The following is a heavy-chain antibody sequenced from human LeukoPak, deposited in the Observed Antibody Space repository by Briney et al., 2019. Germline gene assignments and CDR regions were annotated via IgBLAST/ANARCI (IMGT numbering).Heavy chain of an antibody. D-gene: IGHD3-22*01. CDR3: ARSRRGITMIVVVNYYFDY. J-gene: IGHJ4*02. CDR1: GYTFTSYY. CDR2: MNPNSGNT. Sequence: ASVKVSCKASGYTFTSYYMHWVRQATGQGLEWMGWMNPNSGNTGYAQKFQGRVTMTRNTSISTAYMELSSLRSEDTAVYYCARSRRGITMIVVVNYYFDYWGQGTLVTVSS. V-gene: IGHV1-8*02.